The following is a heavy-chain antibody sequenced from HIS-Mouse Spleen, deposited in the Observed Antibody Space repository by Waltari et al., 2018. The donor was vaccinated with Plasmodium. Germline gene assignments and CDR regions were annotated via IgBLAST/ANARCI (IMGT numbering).Heavy chain of an antibody. J-gene: IGHJ4*02. Sequence: QVQLVESGGGVVQPGRSLRLSLSASGFTFNSYAMHWVRQAPAKGLEWVAVISYDGSNKYYADSVKGRFTISRDNSKNTLYLQMNSLRAEDTAVYYCARDRRLAFDYWGQGTLVTVSS. CDR3: ARDRRLAFDY. CDR1: GFTFNSYA. V-gene: IGHV3-30-3*01. CDR2: ISYDGSNK. D-gene: IGHD2-15*01.